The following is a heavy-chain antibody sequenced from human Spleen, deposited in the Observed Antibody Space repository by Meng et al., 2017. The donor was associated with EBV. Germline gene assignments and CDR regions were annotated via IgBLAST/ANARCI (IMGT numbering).Heavy chain of an antibody. V-gene: IGHV4-61*08. D-gene: IGHD3-10*01. J-gene: IGHJ4*02. CDR3: ARVTWLRGVRGHFDS. CDR1: SGSVNSGDTY. CDR2: NHYSAGS. Sequence: HGRLERRGTGLVKSSETLSLTCTVSSGSVNSGDTYWSWVRQTPAKGLAWIGYNHYSAGSIHNPSLKSRVTISLDTSKNQVSLKLSSVTAADTALYYCARVTWLRGVRGHFDSWGQGTLVTVSS.